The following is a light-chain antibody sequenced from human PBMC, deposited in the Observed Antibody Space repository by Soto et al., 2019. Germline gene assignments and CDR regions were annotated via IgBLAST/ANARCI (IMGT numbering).Light chain of an antibody. J-gene: IGLJ2*01. V-gene: IGLV3-21*02. CDR3: QVWDSSTNQRV. Sequence: SYELTQPPSVSVAPGQPARITCGGNKIGSKSVHWYQQRPGRAPVLVLYDDTDRPSGIPERFSGSNSVHTATLTISRVEAGDEADYYCQVWDSSTNQRVFGGGTKLTVL. CDR1: KIGSKS. CDR2: DDT.